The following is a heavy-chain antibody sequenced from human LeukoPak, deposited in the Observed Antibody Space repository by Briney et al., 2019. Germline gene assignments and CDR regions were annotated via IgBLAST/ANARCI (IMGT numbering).Heavy chain of an antibody. D-gene: IGHD4-17*01. CDR3: ARGHTAVTRHFDF. Sequence: GGSLRLSCAASGFTFSSYAMNWVRQAPGKGLEWVSIISSGSSAIFSADALKGRFTISRDDAKNLLYLDMNSLRAEDTAVYYCARGHTAVTRHFDFWGQGTLVTVSS. CDR2: ISSGSSAI. CDR1: GFTFSSYA. V-gene: IGHV3-21*01. J-gene: IGHJ4*02.